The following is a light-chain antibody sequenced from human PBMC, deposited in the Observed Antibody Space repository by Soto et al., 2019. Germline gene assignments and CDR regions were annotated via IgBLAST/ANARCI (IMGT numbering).Light chain of an antibody. J-gene: IGKJ1*01. CDR1: QSISSW. Sequence: DIQMTQSPSTLSASVGDRVTITCRASQSISSWLAWYQQKPGKAPKLLSYDASSLESGVPSRFSGSGSGTEFTLTISSLQPDDFATYYCHQYNSYPRTFGQGTKVEIK. CDR3: HQYNSYPRT. CDR2: DAS. V-gene: IGKV1-5*01.